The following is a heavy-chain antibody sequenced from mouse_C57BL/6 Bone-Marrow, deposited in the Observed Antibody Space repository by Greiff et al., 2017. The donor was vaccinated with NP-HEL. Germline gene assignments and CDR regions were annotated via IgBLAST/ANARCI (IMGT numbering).Heavy chain of an antibody. V-gene: IGHV1-81*01. CDR3: ARPIYYYGSSYDYYAMDY. D-gene: IGHD1-1*01. CDR1: GYTFTSYG. J-gene: IGHJ4*01. CDR2: IYPRSGNT. Sequence: QVQLQQSGAELARPGASVKLSCKASGYTFTSYGLSWVKQRPGQGLEWIGEIYPRSGNTYYNEKFKGKATLTADKSSSTAYMELRSLTSEDSAVYFCARPIYYYGSSYDYYAMDYWGQGTSVTVSS.